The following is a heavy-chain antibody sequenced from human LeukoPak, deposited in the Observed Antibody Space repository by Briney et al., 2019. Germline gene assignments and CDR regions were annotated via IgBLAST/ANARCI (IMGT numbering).Heavy chain of an antibody. D-gene: IGHD2/OR15-2a*01. J-gene: IGHJ5*02. CDR1: GFTFNRYW. CDR2: INNDGSST. CDR3: ARGRVTFYMLAS. V-gene: IGHV3-74*01. Sequence: GGSLRLSCAASGFTFNRYWMHWVRQVPGKGLVWFSRINNDGSSTTYADSVKGRFTISRDNARNTLYLQMNRLRAADRAVYYGARGRVTFYMLASWGKGTLVTVS.